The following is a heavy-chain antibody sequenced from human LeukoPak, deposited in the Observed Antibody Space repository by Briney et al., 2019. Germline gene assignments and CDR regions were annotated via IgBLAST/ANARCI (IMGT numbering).Heavy chain of an antibody. J-gene: IGHJ4*02. V-gene: IGHV3-7*01. CDR2: IKEDGRAE. D-gene: IGHD2-2*01. Sequence: GGSLRLSCAASGFTLRTYWMSWLRQAPGKGREWVANIKEDGRAEYYVDSVNGRFSISRDNAKNSLYLQMNSLRAEDTAVYYCARDTNGYADWGQGTLVTVSS. CDR1: GFTLRTYW. CDR3: ARDTNGYAD.